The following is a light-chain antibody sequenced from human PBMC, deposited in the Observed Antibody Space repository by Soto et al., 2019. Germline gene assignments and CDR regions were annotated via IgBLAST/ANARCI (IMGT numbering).Light chain of an antibody. CDR3: QQLNNYPRT. V-gene: IGKV3-15*01. J-gene: IGKJ1*01. Sequence: EIVMTQSPATLSVSPGERATLSCRTSQSISSSYLAWYQQQPGQAPRLLIYAASSLQSGVPSRFSGSGSGTEFTLTISSLQPEDFATYYCQQLNNYPRTFGQGTKVDIK. CDR2: AAS. CDR1: QSISSSY.